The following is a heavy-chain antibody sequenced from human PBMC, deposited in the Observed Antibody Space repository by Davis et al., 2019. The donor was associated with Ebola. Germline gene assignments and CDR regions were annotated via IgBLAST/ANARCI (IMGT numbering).Heavy chain of an antibody. J-gene: IGHJ4*02. D-gene: IGHD2/OR15-2a*01. V-gene: IGHV1-18*01. Sequence: ASVKVSCKASGGIPSSYAISWVRQAPGQGLEWMGWISAYNGNTNYAQKLQGRVTMTTDTSTSTAYMELRSLRSDDTAVYYCARVIAQVDYWGQGTLVTVSS. CDR1: GGIPSSYA. CDR3: ARVIAQVDY. CDR2: ISAYNGNT.